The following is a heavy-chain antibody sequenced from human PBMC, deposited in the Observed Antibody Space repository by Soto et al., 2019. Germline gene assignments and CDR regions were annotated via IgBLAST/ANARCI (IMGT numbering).Heavy chain of an antibody. V-gene: IGHV3-30*18. CDR2: ISHDETIN. D-gene: IGHD2-15*01. Sequence: QVQLVESGGGVVQPARSLRLSCAASGFTFSSYGMHWVRQAPGKGLAWMAVISHDETINAYADSVKGRFTISRDNSKNTLYLQMNSRRTEDTAVYHCAKLPNISWHHHYYGMDVWGQGTTVTVSS. CDR3: AKLPNISWHHHYYGMDV. J-gene: IGHJ6*02. CDR1: GFTFSSYG.